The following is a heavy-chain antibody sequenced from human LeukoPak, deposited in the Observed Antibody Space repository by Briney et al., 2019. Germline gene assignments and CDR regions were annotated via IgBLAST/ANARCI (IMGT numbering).Heavy chain of an antibody. Sequence: SETLSLTCAVSGLSISSSNWWSWVRQSPGKGLEWIGEIYHSGNTNYNPSLKSRVTISVDKSKNQFSLKLGSVAAADTAVYYCARRGFVARFDSWGQGTLVTVSS. CDR3: ARRGFVARFDS. J-gene: IGHJ4*02. CDR2: IYHSGNT. D-gene: IGHD2-15*01. V-gene: IGHV4-4*02. CDR1: GLSISSSNW.